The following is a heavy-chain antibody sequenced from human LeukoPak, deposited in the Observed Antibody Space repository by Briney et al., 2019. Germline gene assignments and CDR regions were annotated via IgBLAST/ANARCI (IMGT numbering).Heavy chain of an antibody. D-gene: IGHD2-2*01. CDR1: GGSISSYY. V-gene: IGHV4-4*07. J-gene: IGHJ3*02. Sequence: SETLSLTCTVSGGSISSYYWSWIRQPAGKGLEWIGRIYISGSTNYNPSLKSRVTMSVDTSKNQFSLKLSSVTAADTAVYYCARDELLSGAFDIWGQGTMVTVSS. CDR3: ARDELLSGAFDI. CDR2: IYISGST.